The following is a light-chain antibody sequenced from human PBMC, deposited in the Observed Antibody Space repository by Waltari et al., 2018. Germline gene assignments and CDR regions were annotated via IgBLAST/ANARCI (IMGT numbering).Light chain of an antibody. J-gene: IGLJ1*01. Sequence: QSVLTQPPPATGSPGQAATISCTGTNGEVGAYNYVSWYQQHPGKVPKPLIYEVPKRPSGVPDRFSGSKSGNTASLTVSGLQADDEADYYCSSYAHNNHFVFGTGTKVTVL. CDR3: SSYAHNNHFV. V-gene: IGLV2-8*01. CDR2: EVP. CDR1: NGEVGAYNY.